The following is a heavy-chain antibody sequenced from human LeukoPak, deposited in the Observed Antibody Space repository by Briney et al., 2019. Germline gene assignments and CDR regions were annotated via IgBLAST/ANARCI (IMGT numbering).Heavy chain of an antibody. D-gene: IGHD6-19*01. J-gene: IGHJ4*02. CDR2: ITGRGDGT. V-gene: IGHV3-23*01. Sequence: GGSLRLSCAASGFTFNTYTMNWVRQAPGKGPEWVLAITGRGDGTYYADLVKGRFTISRDNSKNTLYLQMNALRAEDTAAYYCAKGTERYREVSSFDFWGQGTLVTVSS. CDR1: GFTFNTYT. CDR3: AKGTERYREVSSFDF.